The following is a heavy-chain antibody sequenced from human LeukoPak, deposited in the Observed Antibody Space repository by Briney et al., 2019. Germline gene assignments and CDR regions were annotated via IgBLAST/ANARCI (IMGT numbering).Heavy chain of an antibody. CDR3: ARAGAVPDGYNWFDP. V-gene: IGHV1-69*13. J-gene: IGHJ5*02. CDR1: GGTFISYA. Sequence: ASVKVSCKASGGTFISYAISWVRQAPGQGLEWMGGIIPIFGRANYAQKFQGRGTITADESQSTAYMQLSSVRAEDTAVYYCARAGAVPDGYNWFDPWGQGTLVTVSS. D-gene: IGHD2-2*01. CDR2: IIPIFGRA.